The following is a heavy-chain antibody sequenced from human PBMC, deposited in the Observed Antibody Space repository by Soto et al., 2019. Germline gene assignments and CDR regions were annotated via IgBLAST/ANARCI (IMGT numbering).Heavy chain of an antibody. J-gene: IGHJ3*02. CDR1: GGSISDGGHA. D-gene: IGHD3-22*01. CDR2: IYQSGSA. Sequence: QLQLRESASGLVKPSQTLSLTCAVSGGSISDGGHAWTWIRQPPGKGLEWIGYIYQSGSAYYTPSLKSRVTISMDKSKNQISLTLKSVTDADTAIYYCACNYDADAFDIWGQGTMVPVSS. CDR3: ACNYDADAFDI. V-gene: IGHV4-30-2*01.